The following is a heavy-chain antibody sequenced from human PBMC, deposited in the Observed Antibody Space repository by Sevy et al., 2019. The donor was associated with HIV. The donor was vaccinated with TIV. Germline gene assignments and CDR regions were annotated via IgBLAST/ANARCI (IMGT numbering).Heavy chain of an antibody. Sequence: GGSLRLSCAASGFPFNTYSVNWVRQAPGKGLEWVSYISSSSTIYYADSVKGRFTISRDNAKNSLVLQMNSLRAEDTAVYYCARESGIAVRGYFYDGMDVWGQGTTVTVSS. CDR2: ISSSSTI. CDR1: GFPFNTYS. D-gene: IGHD6-19*01. V-gene: IGHV3-48*01. J-gene: IGHJ6*02. CDR3: ARESGIAVRGYFYDGMDV.